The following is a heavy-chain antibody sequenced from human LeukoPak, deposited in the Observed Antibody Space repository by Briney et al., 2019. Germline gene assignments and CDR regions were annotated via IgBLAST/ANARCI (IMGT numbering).Heavy chain of an antibody. D-gene: IGHD3-16*01. V-gene: IGHV1-24*01. CDR3: ATVGLGSHPGQISGGNWFDP. Sequence: ASVKVSCKVSGYTLTELSMHWVRQAPGKGLEWMGGFDPEDGETIYAQKVQGRVTMTEDTSTDTAYMELSSLRSEDTAVYYCATVGLGSHPGQISGGNWFDPWGQGTLVTVSS. CDR2: FDPEDGET. J-gene: IGHJ5*02. CDR1: GYTLTELS.